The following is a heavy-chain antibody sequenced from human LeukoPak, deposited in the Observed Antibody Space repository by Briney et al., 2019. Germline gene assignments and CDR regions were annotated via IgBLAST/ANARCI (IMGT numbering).Heavy chain of an antibody. D-gene: IGHD6-13*01. V-gene: IGHV3-23*01. J-gene: IGHJ4*02. CDR1: GFTFSNYA. Sequence: GGSLKLSCAASGFTFSNYAMSWVRKAPGKGLEWVSALSGSGISTYYADSVKGRFTISRDNSKNTMYLQMNSLRAEDTAVYYCANGGYTSSWTLDYWGQGTLVTVSS. CDR2: LSGSGIST. CDR3: ANGGYTSSWTLDY.